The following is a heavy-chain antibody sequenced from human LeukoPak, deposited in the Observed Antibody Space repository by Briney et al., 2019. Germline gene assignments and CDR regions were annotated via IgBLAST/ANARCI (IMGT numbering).Heavy chain of an antibody. Sequence: ASVKVSCKVSGYTLTELSMHWVRQAPGKGHERMGGFDPEGGETIYARKFQGRVTMTEGTSTDTAYMELSSLRSEDTAVYYCATSERITMVRPLPFDPWGQGTLVTVSS. D-gene: IGHD3-10*01. V-gene: IGHV1-24*01. CDR1: GYTLTELS. CDR3: ATSERITMVRPLPFDP. J-gene: IGHJ5*02. CDR2: FDPEGGET.